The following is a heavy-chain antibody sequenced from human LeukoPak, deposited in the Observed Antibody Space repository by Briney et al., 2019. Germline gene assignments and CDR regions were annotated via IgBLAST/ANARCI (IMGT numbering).Heavy chain of an antibody. Sequence: GRSLRLSCAASGFTFSSYGMHWVRQAPGKGLEWVAVIWYDGSNKYYADSVKGRFTISRDNSKNTLYLQMNSLRAEDTAVYYCASGRLLWFGESYYFDYWGQGTLVTVSS. V-gene: IGHV3-33*01. CDR1: GFTFSSYG. CDR3: ASGRLLWFGESYYFDY. J-gene: IGHJ4*02. CDR2: IWYDGSNK. D-gene: IGHD3-10*01.